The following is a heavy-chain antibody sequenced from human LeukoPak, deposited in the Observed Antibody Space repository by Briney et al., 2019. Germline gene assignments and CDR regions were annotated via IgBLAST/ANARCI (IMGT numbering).Heavy chain of an antibody. V-gene: IGHV3-74*01. Sequence: GGSLRLSCAASGLTFSNYWMHWVRQAPGKGLVWVSRINSDGSDTRYADSVKGRFTISRDNSKNTLYLQMNSLRAEDTAVYYCARAAEDRDYYGMDVWGQGTTVTVSS. CDR3: ARAAEDRDYYGMDV. CDR2: INSDGSDT. J-gene: IGHJ6*02. CDR1: GLTFSNYW. D-gene: IGHD6-25*01.